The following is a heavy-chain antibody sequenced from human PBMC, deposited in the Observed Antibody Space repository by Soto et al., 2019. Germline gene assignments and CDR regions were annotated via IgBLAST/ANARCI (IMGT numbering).Heavy chain of an antibody. CDR3: ARGLGDFWSGYYWGPYYYYMDV. Sequence: ASVKVSCKASGYTFTSYDINWVRQATGQGLEWMGWMNPNSGNTGYAQKFQGRVTMTRNTSISTAYMELSSLRSEDTAVYYCARGLGDFWSGYYWGPYYYYMDVWGKGTTVTVSS. D-gene: IGHD3-3*01. CDR1: GYTFTSYD. V-gene: IGHV1-8*01. CDR2: MNPNSGNT. J-gene: IGHJ6*03.